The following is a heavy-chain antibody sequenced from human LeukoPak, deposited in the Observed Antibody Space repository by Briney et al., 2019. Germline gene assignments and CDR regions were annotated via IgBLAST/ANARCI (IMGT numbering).Heavy chain of an antibody. V-gene: IGHV3-74*01. Sequence: PGGSLRLSCAASGFTFSSYWMHWVRQAPGKGLVWVSRINSDGSSTSYADSVKGRFTISRDNAKNTLYLQMNSLRAEDTAAYYCAGDWAAAGTEFDYWGQGTLVTVSS. J-gene: IGHJ4*02. CDR1: GFTFSSYW. CDR2: INSDGSST. D-gene: IGHD6-13*01. CDR3: AGDWAAAGTEFDY.